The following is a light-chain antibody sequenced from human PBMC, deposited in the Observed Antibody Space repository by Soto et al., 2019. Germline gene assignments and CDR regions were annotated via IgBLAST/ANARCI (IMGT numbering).Light chain of an antibody. Sequence: QSALTQPASVSGSPGQSITIPCTGSSNDIGGYNYVSWYQQHPGRAPKLVIYKVSDRPSGVSTRFSASKSGNTASLTISGLQAEDEADYSCSSYSTTTTPQWVFGGGTKLTVL. CDR3: SSYSTTTTPQWV. CDR1: SNDIGGYNY. CDR2: KVS. V-gene: IGLV2-14*01. J-gene: IGLJ3*02.